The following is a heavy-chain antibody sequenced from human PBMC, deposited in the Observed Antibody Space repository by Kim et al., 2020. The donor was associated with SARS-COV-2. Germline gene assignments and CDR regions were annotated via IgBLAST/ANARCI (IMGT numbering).Heavy chain of an antibody. Sequence: SETLSLTCTVSGGSISSYYWSWIRQPPGKGLEWIGYIYYSGSTNYNPSLKSRVTISVDTSKNQFSLKLSSVTAADTAVYYCARRSSGYSGYDYWGQGTLV. CDR2: IYYSGST. V-gene: IGHV4-59*08. CDR3: ARRSSGYSGYDY. CDR1: GGSISSYY. D-gene: IGHD5-12*01. J-gene: IGHJ4*02.